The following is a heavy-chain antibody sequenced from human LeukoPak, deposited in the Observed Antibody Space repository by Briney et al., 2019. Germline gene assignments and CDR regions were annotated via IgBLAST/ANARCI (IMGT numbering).Heavy chain of an antibody. CDR2: IYSGGST. V-gene: IGHV3-66*01. D-gene: IGHD3-16*01. J-gene: IGHJ4*02. CDR3: AKDYTVSGYYFDY. CDR1: GFTVSNNY. Sequence: GGSLRLSCAASGFTVSNNYMSWVRQAPGKGLEWVALIYSGGSTYYADFVKGRFTISRDNSKNTLYLQMSSLRAEDTAVYYCAKDYTVSGYYFDYWGQGTLVTVSS.